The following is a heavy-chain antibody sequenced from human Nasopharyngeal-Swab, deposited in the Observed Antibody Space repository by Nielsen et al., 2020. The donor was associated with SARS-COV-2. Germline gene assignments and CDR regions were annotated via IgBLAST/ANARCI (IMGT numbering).Heavy chain of an antibody. CDR3: ARDDKGNGDNWFDP. CDR1: GFTFSSYS. D-gene: IGHD3-10*01. Sequence: GESLKISCAASGFTFSSYSMNWVRQAPGKGLEWVSYISSSSSTIYYADSVKGRFTISRDNAKNSLYLQMNSLRAEDTAAYYCARDDKGNGDNWFDPWGQGTLATVSS. V-gene: IGHV3-48*04. J-gene: IGHJ5*02. CDR2: ISSSSSTI.